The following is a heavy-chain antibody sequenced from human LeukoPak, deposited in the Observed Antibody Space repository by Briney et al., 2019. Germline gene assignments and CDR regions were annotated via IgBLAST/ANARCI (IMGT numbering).Heavy chain of an antibody. CDR2: IYYSGST. V-gene: IGHV4-39*07. D-gene: IGHD6-19*01. J-gene: IGHJ4*02. CDR1: GGSISSSSYY. CDR3: ARVRHGKYSSGWYYFDY. Sequence: SETLSLTCTVSGGSISSSSYYWGWIRQPPGKGLEWIGSIYYSGSTYYNPSLKSRVTISVDTSKNQFSLKLSSVTAADTAVYYCARVRHGKYSSGWYYFDYWGQGTLVTVSS.